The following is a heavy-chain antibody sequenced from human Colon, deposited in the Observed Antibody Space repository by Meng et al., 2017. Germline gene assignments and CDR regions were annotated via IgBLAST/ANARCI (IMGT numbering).Heavy chain of an antibody. V-gene: IGHV4-4*02. CDR1: GASVSVNSY. J-gene: IGHJ4*02. CDR3: ARHGGYYQDF. CDR2: IDHRGSA. Sequence: QVRLQESGPGLVKPSGTLSLACSVSGASVSVNSYWSWVRQPPGRGLEWIGQIDHRGSAYYRPSLNSRVTMSLDKSRNQFSLRLTSVTAADTAVYYCARHGGYYQDFWGQGTLVTVSS. D-gene: IGHD4-23*01.